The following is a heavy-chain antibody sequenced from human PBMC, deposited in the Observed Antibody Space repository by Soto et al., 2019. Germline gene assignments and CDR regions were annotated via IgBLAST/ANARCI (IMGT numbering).Heavy chain of an antibody. J-gene: IGHJ4*02. CDR2: INAGRGKT. CDR1: GFSFTSYS. D-gene: IGHD4-17*01. V-gene: IGHV1-3*01. CDR3: ARWIDNGYFDY. Sequence: QGQLVQSGAEVKKPGASVKVSCGTSGFSFTSYSFHWVRQAPAQGLQWMGWINAGRGKTKYSQQFQGRVTFTWDTSANTVYMELSRLTSEDTSVFYCARWIDNGYFDYGGQGTLVTVSA.